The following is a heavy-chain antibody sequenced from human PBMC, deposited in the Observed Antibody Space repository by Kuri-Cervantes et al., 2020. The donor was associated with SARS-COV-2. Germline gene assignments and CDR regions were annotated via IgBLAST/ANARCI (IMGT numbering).Heavy chain of an antibody. CDR2: INHSGST. Sequence: SQTLSLTCAVYGGSFSGYYWSWIRQPPGKGLEWIGEINHSGSTNYNPSLKSRVTISVDTSKNQFSLKLSSVTAADTAVYYCARGYSYGYEKASDYWGQGTLVTSPQ. CDR3: ARGYSYGYEKASDY. D-gene: IGHD5-18*01. J-gene: IGHJ4*02. V-gene: IGHV4-34*01. CDR1: GGSFSGYY.